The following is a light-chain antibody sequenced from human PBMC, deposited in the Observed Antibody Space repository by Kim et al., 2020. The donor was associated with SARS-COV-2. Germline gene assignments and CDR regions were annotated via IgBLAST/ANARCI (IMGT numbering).Light chain of an antibody. J-gene: IGLJ2*01. CDR1: SSNIGNNY. V-gene: IGLV1-51*01. CDR3: GTWDSSLSAGVV. CDR2: DNN. Sequence: QSVLTQPPSVSAAPGQKVTISCSGSSSNIGNNYVSWYQQLPGTAPKLLIYDNNKRSSGIPDRFSGSKSGTSATLGITGLQTGDEADYYCGTWDSSLSAGVVFGGGTQLTVL.